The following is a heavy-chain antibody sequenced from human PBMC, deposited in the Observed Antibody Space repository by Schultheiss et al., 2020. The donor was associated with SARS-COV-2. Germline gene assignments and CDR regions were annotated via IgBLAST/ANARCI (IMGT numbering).Heavy chain of an antibody. Sequence: GGSLRLSCAASGFTFSSYAMHWVRQAPGKGLEWVAVISYDGSNKYYADSLKGRFTISRDNSKNTLFLQMNSLRPEDTAVYYCATGYTYLSYWGQGTLVTVSS. CDR3: ATGYTYLSY. J-gene: IGHJ4*02. CDR2: ISYDGSNK. D-gene: IGHD5-18*01. CDR1: GFTFSSYA. V-gene: IGHV3-30*01.